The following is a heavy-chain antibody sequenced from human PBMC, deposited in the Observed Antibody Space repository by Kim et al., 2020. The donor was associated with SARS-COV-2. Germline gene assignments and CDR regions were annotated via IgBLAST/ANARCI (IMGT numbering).Heavy chain of an antibody. Sequence: SETLSLTCAVYGGSFSGYYWSWIRQPPGKGLEWIGEINHSGSTNYNPSLKSRVTISVDTSKNQFSLKLSSVTAADTAVYYCARGGGYYPTSNNWFDPWGQGTLVTVSS. CDR1: GGSFSGYY. CDR3: ARGGGYYPTSNNWFDP. V-gene: IGHV4-34*01. D-gene: IGHD3-22*01. CDR2: INHSGST. J-gene: IGHJ5*02.